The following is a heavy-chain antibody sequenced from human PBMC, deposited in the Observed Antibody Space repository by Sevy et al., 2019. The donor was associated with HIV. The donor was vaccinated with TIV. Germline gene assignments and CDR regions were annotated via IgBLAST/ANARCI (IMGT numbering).Heavy chain of an antibody. CDR1: GFAFYDYS. D-gene: IGHD2-8*01. J-gene: IGHJ4*02. V-gene: IGHV3-23*01. CDR3: AREGCTRPHDY. Sequence: GGSLKLSCEAPGFAFYDYSMSWIRQAPGKGLGWVEILSFGSGKINYADSVKGRFTISRDNPKNSFYLQMDNLRVEDTALYYCAREGCTRPHDYWGQGTRVTVSS. CDR2: LSFGSGKI.